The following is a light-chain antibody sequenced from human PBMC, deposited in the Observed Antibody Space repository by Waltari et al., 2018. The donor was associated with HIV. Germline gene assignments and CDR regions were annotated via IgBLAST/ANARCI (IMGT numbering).Light chain of an antibody. CDR2: EGS. J-gene: IGLJ2*01. CDR3: CSYAGSSPVL. CDR1: SSDFGSYNL. Sequence: QSALTQPASVSGSPGPSITIPCTGTSSDFGSYNLVSWYQQHPGKAPKLMIYEGSKRPSGVSNRFSGSKSGSTASLTISGLQAEDEAGYYCCSYAGSSPVLFGGGTKLTVL. V-gene: IGLV2-23*01.